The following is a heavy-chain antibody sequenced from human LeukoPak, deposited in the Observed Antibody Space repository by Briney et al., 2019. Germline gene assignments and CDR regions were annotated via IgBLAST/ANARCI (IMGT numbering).Heavy chain of an antibody. D-gene: IGHD3-22*01. J-gene: IGHJ4*02. CDR1: GFRFDSFY. V-gene: IGHV3-11*04. CDR2: ISASGAVP. CDR3: ARSLIVASEDY. Sequence: GGSLRLSGAASGFRFDSFYMGWIRQVPGKGLDYIALISASGAVPYYAESVEGRFTISRDNAKNSVSLQMNSLSADDTAIYYCARSLIVASEDYWGQGTQVIVSS.